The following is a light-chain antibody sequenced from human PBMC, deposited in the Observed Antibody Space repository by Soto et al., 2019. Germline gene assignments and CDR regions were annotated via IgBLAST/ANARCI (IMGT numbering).Light chain of an antibody. J-gene: IGKJ1*01. CDR2: GAS. CDR1: QTVSSTY. Sequence: EIVLTQSPGTLSLSPGEGATLSCRASQTVSSTYLAWYQRKPGQAPRLLVYGASTRATGIPARFIGGGSGTEFTLTISSLQSEDSAVYYCQQYNKWPETFGQGTKVDIK. V-gene: IGKV3-15*01. CDR3: QQYNKWPET.